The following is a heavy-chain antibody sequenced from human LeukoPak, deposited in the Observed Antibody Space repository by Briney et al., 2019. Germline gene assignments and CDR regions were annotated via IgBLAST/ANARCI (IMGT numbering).Heavy chain of an antibody. V-gene: IGHV3-30-3*01. J-gene: IGHJ6*02. CDR1: GFTFSSYA. D-gene: IGHD2-8*02. Sequence: GGSLRLSCAASGFTFSSYAMHWVRQAPGKGLEWVAVISYDGSNKYYADSVKGRFTISRDNSKNTLYLQMNSLRAEDTAVYYCARGTGRFYYYVMDVWGQGTTVTVSS. CDR3: ARGTGRFYYYVMDV. CDR2: ISYDGSNK.